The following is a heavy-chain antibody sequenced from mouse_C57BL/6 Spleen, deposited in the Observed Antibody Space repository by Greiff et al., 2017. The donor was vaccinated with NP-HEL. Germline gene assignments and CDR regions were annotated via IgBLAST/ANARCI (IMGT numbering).Heavy chain of an antibody. CDR2: INPSSGYT. V-gene: IGHV1-4*01. CDR1: GYTFTSYS. D-gene: IGHD2-4*01. Sequence: VQLQQSGAELARPGASVKMSCKASGYTFTSYSMHWVKQRPGQGLEWIGYINPSSGYTKYNQKFKDKATLTADKSSSTAYMQLSSLTSEDSAVYYWARSHDYDHDHWGPGTTLPVPS. CDR3: ARSHDYDHDH. J-gene: IGHJ2*01.